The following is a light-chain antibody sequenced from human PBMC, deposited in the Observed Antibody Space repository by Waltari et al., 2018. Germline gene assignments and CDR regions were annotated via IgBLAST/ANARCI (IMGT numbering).Light chain of an antibody. CDR3: SAYTSTGV. Sequence: VSSHQEHAGEAPQLMVYEGSERPSGVSTRFSGSKSGNTASLTTSGLQAEDEADYYCSAYTSTGVFGGGTKLTVL. V-gene: IGLV2-14*02. CDR2: EGS. J-gene: IGLJ3*02.